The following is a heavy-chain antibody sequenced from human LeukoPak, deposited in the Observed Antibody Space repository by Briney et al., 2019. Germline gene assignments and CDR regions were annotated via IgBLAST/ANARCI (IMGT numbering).Heavy chain of an antibody. J-gene: IGHJ4*02. CDR2: ISYDGSNK. CDR3: AKKMVLAYCGGDCYSLDY. V-gene: IGHV3-30*18. Sequence: GGSLRLSCAASGFTFSSYGMHWVRQAPGKGLEWVAVISYDGSNKYYADSVKGRFTISRDNSKNTLYLQMNSLRAEDRAVYYCAKKMVLAYCGGDCYSLDYWGQGTLVTVSS. D-gene: IGHD2-21*02. CDR1: GFTFSSYG.